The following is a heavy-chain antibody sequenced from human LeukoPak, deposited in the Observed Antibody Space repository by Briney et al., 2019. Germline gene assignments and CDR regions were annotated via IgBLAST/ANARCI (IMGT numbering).Heavy chain of an antibody. CDR1: GFTFSDYV. V-gene: IGHV3-23*01. Sequence: GESLRLSCAASGFTFSDYVMSWARQAPGKGLEWVAGISGSGDYTYYADSVKGRFPIFRDNSKNTLFLQMNNLRVDDTAVYYCAREGASVGTYYSDYWGQGSLVLVSS. CDR3: AREGASVGTYYSDY. CDR2: ISGSGDYT. J-gene: IGHJ4*02. D-gene: IGHD2-21*02.